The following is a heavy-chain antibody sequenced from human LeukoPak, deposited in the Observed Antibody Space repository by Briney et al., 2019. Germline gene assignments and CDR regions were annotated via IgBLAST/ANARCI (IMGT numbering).Heavy chain of an antibody. Sequence: QPGGSLRLSCAASGFTFSSYWMHWVRQAPGKGLEWVSTIRGSGESTRYADSVQGRFTISRDNSLYTVYLQMDSLRGDDTAVYYCAKDRISYTTSPGELSHWGQGTLVIVSS. D-gene: IGHD3-10*01. J-gene: IGHJ4*02. CDR3: AKDRISYTTSPGELSH. CDR2: IRGSGEST. CDR1: GFTFSSYW. V-gene: IGHV3-23*01.